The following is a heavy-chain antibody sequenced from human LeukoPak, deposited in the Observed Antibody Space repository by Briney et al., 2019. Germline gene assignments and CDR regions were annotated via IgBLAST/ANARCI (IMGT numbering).Heavy chain of an antibody. J-gene: IGHJ2*01. CDR2: IFYSGST. V-gene: IGHV4-39*01. CDR3: ARQYIDILTGYYRGELYWFFDL. Sequence: SETLSLTCTVSGGSISSTDYYWGWIRQPPGKGLDWIGGIFYSGSTNYNPSLKSRVSISVDTSKNQFSLKLSSVTAADTAVYYCARQYIDILTGYYRGELYWFFDLWGRGTLVTVSS. D-gene: IGHD3-9*01. CDR1: GGSISSTDYY.